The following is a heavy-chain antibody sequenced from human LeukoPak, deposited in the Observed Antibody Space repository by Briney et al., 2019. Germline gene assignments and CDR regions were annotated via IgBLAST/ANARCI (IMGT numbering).Heavy chain of an antibody. CDR3: ARGPPGSGSYYGY. CDR2: ISSSSSYI. V-gene: IGHV3-21*01. J-gene: IGHJ4*02. CDR1: GFTFSSYS. Sequence: GGSLRLSCAASGFTFSSYSMNWVRQAPGKGLEWVSSISSSSSYIYYADSVKGRFTISRDNAKNSLYLQMNSLRAEDTAVYYCARGPPGSGSYYGYWGQGTLVTVSS. D-gene: IGHD1-26*01.